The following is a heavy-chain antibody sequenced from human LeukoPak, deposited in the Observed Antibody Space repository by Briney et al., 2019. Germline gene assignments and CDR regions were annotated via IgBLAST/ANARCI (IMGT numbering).Heavy chain of an antibody. CDR3: ATVSYYDHPFDY. J-gene: IGHJ4*02. CDR1: GYTLTELS. V-gene: IGHV1-24*01. CDR2: FDPEDGVT. D-gene: IGHD3-22*01. Sequence: ASVKVSCKVSGYTLTELSMHWVRQAPGKGLEWMGGFDPEDGVTIYAQKFQGRVTMTEDTSTDTAYMELSSLRSEDTAVYYCATVSYYDHPFDYWGQGTLVTVSS.